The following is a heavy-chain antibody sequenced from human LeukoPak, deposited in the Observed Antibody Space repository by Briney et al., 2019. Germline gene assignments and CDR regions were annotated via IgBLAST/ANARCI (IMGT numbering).Heavy chain of an antibody. V-gene: IGHV4-34*01. CDR3: ARRRRAPPTYFVVVVAATPFDY. Sequence: SETLSLTCAVYSGSFSGYYWSWIRQPPGKGLEWIGEINHSGSTNYNPSLKSRVTISVDTSKNQFSLKLSSVTAADTAVYYCARRRRAPPTYFVVVVAATPFDYWGQGTLVTVSS. CDR1: SGSFSGYY. J-gene: IGHJ4*02. CDR2: INHSGST. D-gene: IGHD2-15*01.